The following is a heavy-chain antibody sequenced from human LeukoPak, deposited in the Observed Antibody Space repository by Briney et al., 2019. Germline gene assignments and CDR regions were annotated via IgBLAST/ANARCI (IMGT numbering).Heavy chain of an antibody. CDR3: ARGPTHAYCGGDCYSFPYYYYYMDV. Sequence: SETLSLTCAVYGGSFSGYYWSWIRQPPGKGLEWIGEINHSGSTNYNPSLKSRVTISVDTSKNQFSPKLSSVTAADTAVYYCARGPTHAYCGGDCYSFPYYYYYMDVWGKGTTVTVSS. V-gene: IGHV4-34*01. J-gene: IGHJ6*03. D-gene: IGHD2-21*02. CDR2: INHSGST. CDR1: GGSFSGYY.